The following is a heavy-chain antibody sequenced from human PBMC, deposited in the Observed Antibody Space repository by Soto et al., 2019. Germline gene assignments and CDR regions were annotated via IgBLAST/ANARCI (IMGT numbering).Heavy chain of an antibody. CDR2: IKSKTDGGTT. D-gene: IGHD3-3*01. CDR3: TTDYSRSITIFGVVIILSRGSENYFDY. J-gene: IGHJ4*02. Sequence: PGGSLRLSCAASGFTFSNAWMSWVRQAPGKGLEWVGRIKSKTDGGTTDYAAPVKGRFTISRDDSKNTLYLQMNSLKTEDTAVYYCTTDYSRSITIFGVVIILSRGSENYFDYWGQGTLVPVSS. V-gene: IGHV3-15*01. CDR1: GFTFSNAW.